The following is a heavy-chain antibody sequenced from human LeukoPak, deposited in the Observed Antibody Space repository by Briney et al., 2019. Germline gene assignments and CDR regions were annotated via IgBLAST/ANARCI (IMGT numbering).Heavy chain of an antibody. Sequence: ASVKVSCKASGYTFTSCGIIWVRQAPGQGLEWMGWISAYNGNTNYAQKLQGRVTMTTDTSTSTAYMELRSLRSDDTAVYYCARQRVDGDSDYWGQGTLVTVSS. CDR2: ISAYNGNT. V-gene: IGHV1-18*01. CDR3: ARQRVDGDSDY. CDR1: GYTFTSCG. D-gene: IGHD4-17*01. J-gene: IGHJ4*02.